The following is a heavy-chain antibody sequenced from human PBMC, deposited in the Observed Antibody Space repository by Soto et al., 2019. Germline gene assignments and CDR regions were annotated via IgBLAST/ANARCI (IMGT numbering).Heavy chain of an antibody. CDR2: IWHTWRP. Sequence: QLQLRESGPGLVQPSGTLSLTCDVSGDSLTNNHWWSWFRQAPGKGPECVGEIWHTWRPNYNPSLKGRVAISRDKYKDQFSLKLSSVTAADTAVYYCVKDSRPGCSSINCYMHWGQGTLVTVSS. CDR1: GDSLTNNHW. CDR3: VKDSRPGCSSINCYMH. D-gene: IGHD2-15*01. J-gene: IGHJ4*02. V-gene: IGHV4-4*02.